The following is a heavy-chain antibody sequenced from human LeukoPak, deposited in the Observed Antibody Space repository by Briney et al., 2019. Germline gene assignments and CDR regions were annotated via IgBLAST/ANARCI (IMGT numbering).Heavy chain of an antibody. CDR3: TRDQDAGYALGH. CDR2: MTSYGSG. D-gene: IGHD5-18*01. Sequence: PGGSLRLSCETSGFNLNDYYMSWIRQAPGEGLEWIAYMTSYGSGKYSDSVKGRFTISRDAASKSLFLQMNSLRVEDTAVYYCTRDQDAGYALGHWGQGTLVTVTS. V-gene: IGHV3-11*01. CDR1: GFNLNDYY. J-gene: IGHJ4*02.